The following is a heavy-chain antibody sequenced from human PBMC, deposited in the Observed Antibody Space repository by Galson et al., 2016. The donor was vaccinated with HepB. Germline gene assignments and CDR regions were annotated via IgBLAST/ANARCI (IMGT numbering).Heavy chain of an antibody. Sequence: SLRLSCAASGFSFSDYAVHWVRQAPGKGLEWVATILYDGSNNYYVDSVKGRFAVSRDNSRNTVYLQMNSLRPEDTAVFYCASRDNGDRIWWGRGTLVTVSS. CDR3: ASRDNGDRIW. CDR2: ILYDGSNN. D-gene: IGHD2-8*01. V-gene: IGHV3-30*09. CDR1: GFSFSDYA. J-gene: IGHJ4*02.